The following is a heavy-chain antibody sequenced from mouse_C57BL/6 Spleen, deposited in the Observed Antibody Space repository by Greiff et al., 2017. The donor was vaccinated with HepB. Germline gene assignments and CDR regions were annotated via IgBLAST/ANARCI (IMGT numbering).Heavy chain of an antibody. D-gene: IGHD1-1*01. J-gene: IGHJ3*01. CDR3: ARNYGSSYKAWFAY. V-gene: IGHV5-17*01. CDR1: GFTFSDYG. Sequence: DVQLVESGGGLVKPGGSLKLSCAASGFTFSDYGMHWVRQAPEKGLEWVAYISSGSSTIYYADTVKGRFTISRDNAKNTLFLQMTSLRSEDTAMYYCARNYGSSYKAWFAYWGQGTLVTVSA. CDR2: ISSGSSTI.